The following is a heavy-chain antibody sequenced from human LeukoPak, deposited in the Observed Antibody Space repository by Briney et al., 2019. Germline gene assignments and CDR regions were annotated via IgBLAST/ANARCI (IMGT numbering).Heavy chain of an antibody. V-gene: IGHV3-23*01. CDR3: ATMNGYFQY. CDR1: GFTFGSYG. Sequence: GGSLRLSCAASGFTFGSYGMSWVRQAPGKGPEWVSAITGSGGTTYYADSVKGRSTISRDNSKNTLYLRVNSLRAEDTAVYYCATMNGYFQYWGQGTLVTVSS. D-gene: IGHD3-22*01. CDR2: ITGSGGTT. J-gene: IGHJ1*01.